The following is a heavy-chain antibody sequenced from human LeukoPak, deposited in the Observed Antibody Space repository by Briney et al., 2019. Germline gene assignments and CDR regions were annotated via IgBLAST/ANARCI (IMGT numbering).Heavy chain of an antibody. CDR1: GYTFINYF. CDR2: INPNSGGT. Sequence: ASVKVSCKASGYTFINYFIHWVRQAPGQGLEWMGRINPNSGGTNYAQKFQGRVTMTRDTSISTAYMELSRLRSDDTAVYYCARARIMITFGGVIALDYWGQGTLVTVSS. J-gene: IGHJ4*02. V-gene: IGHV1-2*06. CDR3: ARARIMITFGGVIALDY. D-gene: IGHD3-16*02.